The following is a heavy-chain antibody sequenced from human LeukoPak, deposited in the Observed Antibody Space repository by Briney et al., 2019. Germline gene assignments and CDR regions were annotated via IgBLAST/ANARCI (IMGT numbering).Heavy chain of an antibody. V-gene: IGHV4-30-2*01. CDR1: GGSISSGGYY. CDR2: IYHSGST. CDR3: ARVGSSSLWALDY. D-gene: IGHD6-6*01. Sequence: SQTLSLTCTVSGGSISSGGYYWSWIRQPPGKGLEWIGYIYHSGSTYYNPSLKSRVTISVDRSKNQFSLKLSSVTAADTAVYYCARVGSSSLWALDYWGQGTLVTVSS. J-gene: IGHJ4*02.